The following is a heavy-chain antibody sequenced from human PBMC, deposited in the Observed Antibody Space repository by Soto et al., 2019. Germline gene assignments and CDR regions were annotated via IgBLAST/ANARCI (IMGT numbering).Heavy chain of an antibody. CDR2: ISAYNGNT. V-gene: IGHV1-18*04. CDR3: ARGRGYYDFLENYYYGMDV. CDR1: GYTFTSYG. J-gene: IGHJ6*02. D-gene: IGHD3-3*01. Sequence: GASVKVSCKASGYTFTSYGISWVLQAPGQGLEWMGWISAYNGNTNYAQKLQGRVTMTTDTSTSTAYMELRSLRSDDTAVYYCARGRGYYDFLENYYYGMDVWGQGTTVTVSS.